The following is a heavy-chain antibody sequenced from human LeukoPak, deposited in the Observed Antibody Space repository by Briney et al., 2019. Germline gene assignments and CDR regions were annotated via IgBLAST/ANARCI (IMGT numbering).Heavy chain of an antibody. CDR1: GFTFSSYG. J-gene: IGHJ6*02. V-gene: IGHV3-30*18. Sequence: GGSLRLSCAASGFTFSSYGMHWVRQAPGKGLEWVAVISYDGSNKYYADSVKGRFTISRDNSKNTLYLQMNSLRAEDTAVYYCAKDTYYYGSRSYYYGMDVWGQGTTVTVSS. D-gene: IGHD3-10*01. CDR3: AKDTYYYGSRSYYYGMDV. CDR2: ISYDGSNK.